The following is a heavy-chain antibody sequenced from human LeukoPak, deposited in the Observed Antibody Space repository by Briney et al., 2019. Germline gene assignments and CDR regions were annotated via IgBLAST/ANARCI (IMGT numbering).Heavy chain of an antibody. CDR2: INHSGST. Sequence: AETLSLTCAVYGGSFSSYYWSWIRQPPGKGLEWVGEINHSGSTNYNTSLKSRVTISVDTSKNQFSPKLSSVTAADTAVYYCARAYHYDSSGNDAFDIWGQGTMVTVSS. D-gene: IGHD3-22*01. V-gene: IGHV4-34*01. CDR1: GGSFSSYY. J-gene: IGHJ3*02. CDR3: ARAYHYDSSGNDAFDI.